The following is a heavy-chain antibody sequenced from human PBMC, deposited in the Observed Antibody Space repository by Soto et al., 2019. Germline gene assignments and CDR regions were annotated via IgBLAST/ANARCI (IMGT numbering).Heavy chain of an antibody. D-gene: IGHD2-21*01. Sequence: HVQLQESGPGLVKPSQTLPLTCTVSGDSISRGGYYWNWIRQHPRKGLEWIGYIYHSGSTNYNPSLKSRVTISVDTSKNQLSLELSNVTAADTAVYYCARDGAGAYGLGWFDPWGQGILVNVSS. CDR1: GDSISRGGYY. CDR2: IYHSGST. CDR3: ARDGAGAYGLGWFDP. J-gene: IGHJ5*02. V-gene: IGHV4-31*03.